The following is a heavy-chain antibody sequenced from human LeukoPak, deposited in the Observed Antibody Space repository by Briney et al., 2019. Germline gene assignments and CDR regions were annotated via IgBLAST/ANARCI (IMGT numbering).Heavy chain of an antibody. D-gene: IGHD3-22*01. Sequence: PGGSLRLSCAVSGITLSNYGMSWVRQAPGKGLEWVAGISDSGGRTNYADSVKGRFTISRDNPKNTLYLQMNSLRAEDTAVYFCAKRGVVIRVILVGFHKEAYYFDYWGQGALVTVYS. CDR2: ISDSGGRT. CDR1: GITLSNYG. J-gene: IGHJ4*02. V-gene: IGHV3-23*01. CDR3: AKRGVVIRVILVGFHKEAYYFDY.